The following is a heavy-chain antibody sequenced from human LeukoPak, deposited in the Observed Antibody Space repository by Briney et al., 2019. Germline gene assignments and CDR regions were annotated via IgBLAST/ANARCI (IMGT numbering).Heavy chain of an antibody. CDR2: MYSSGSS. J-gene: IGHJ4*02. CDR3: ARGGWLKTSYYFDF. Sequence: SETLSLTCTVSGASINNYFWSWVRQPPGKGLEWIGYMYSSGSSTYNPSLKSRVTMSIDPSRNQLSLRVTSVTAADTAVYYCARGGWLKTSYYFDFWGQGPLVTVSS. D-gene: IGHD5-24*01. CDR1: GASINNYF. V-gene: IGHV4-59*01.